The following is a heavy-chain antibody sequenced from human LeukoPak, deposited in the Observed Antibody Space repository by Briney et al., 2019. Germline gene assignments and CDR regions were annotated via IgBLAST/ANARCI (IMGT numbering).Heavy chain of an antibody. D-gene: IGHD6-13*01. V-gene: IGHV3-30*18. J-gene: IGHJ4*02. Sequence: GRSLRLSCAASGFTFSYYGLHWVRQAPGKGLEWVALISYDGNNKDYADSVKGRFTISRDNSKNTLYLQMNSLRADDTAVYFCAKDSSSSWFGGDSKWGQGTLVTVSS. CDR3: AKDSSSSWFGGDSK. CDR1: GFTFSYYG. CDR2: ISYDGNNK.